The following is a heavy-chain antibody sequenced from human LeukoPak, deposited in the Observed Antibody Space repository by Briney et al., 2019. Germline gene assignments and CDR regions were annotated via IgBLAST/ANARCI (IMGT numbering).Heavy chain of an antibody. Sequence: PSETLSLTCTVSGGSISSSSYYWGWIRQPPGKGLEWIGYIYYSGSTNYNPSLKSRVTISVDTSKNQFTLKLSSVTAADTAVYYCARELTVTTSSMFDPWGQGTLVTVSS. CDR2: IYYSGST. CDR3: ARELTVTTSSMFDP. J-gene: IGHJ5*02. D-gene: IGHD4-17*01. CDR1: GGSISSSSYY. V-gene: IGHV4-61*01.